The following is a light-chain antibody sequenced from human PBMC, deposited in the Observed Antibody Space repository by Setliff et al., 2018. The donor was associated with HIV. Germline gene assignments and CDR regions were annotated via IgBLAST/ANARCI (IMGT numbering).Light chain of an antibody. CDR1: SSDVGDYNY. Sequence: QSALAQPASVSGSPGQPITISCTGTSSDVGDYNYVSWYQQHPGKAPKLMIYEVSNRPSGVSYRFSGSKSGNTASLTLSGLQAEDEADYYCSSYTSSTTLVFGTGTKVTVL. CDR3: SSYTSSTTLV. J-gene: IGLJ1*01. CDR2: EVS. V-gene: IGLV2-14*01.